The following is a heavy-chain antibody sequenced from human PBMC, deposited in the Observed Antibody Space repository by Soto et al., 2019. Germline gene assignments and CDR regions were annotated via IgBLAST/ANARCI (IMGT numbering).Heavy chain of an antibody. CDR2: VYHSGST. CDR1: GYSISSGYY. J-gene: IGHJ4*02. CDR3: ARDFYPLAYYFDY. Sequence: SETLSLTCVVSGYSISSGYYWGWVRQPPGKGLEWIGSVYHSGSTYYNPSLKSRVTISVDTSKNHFSLKLNSVTAADTAVYYCARDFYPLAYYFDYWGQGTLVTVSS. V-gene: IGHV4-38-2*02.